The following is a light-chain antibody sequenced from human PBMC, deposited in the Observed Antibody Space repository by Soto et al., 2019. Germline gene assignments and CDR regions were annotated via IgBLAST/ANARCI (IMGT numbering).Light chain of an antibody. Sequence: AIQLTQSPSSLSASVGDRVTITCRASQGISSALAWYQQKPGKAPKLLIYDASSLESGVPSRFSGSGSGTDFTLTISSLQPADFATYYCQHFNSFGPGTKVDIK. V-gene: IGKV1-13*02. J-gene: IGKJ3*01. CDR1: QGISSA. CDR3: QHFNS. CDR2: DAS.